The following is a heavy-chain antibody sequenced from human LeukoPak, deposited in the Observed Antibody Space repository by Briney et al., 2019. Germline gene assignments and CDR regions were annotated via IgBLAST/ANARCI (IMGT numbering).Heavy chain of an antibody. CDR2: ISSSSYI. Sequence: GGSLRLSCAAPGYTFSSYSMNWVRQAPGKGLEWVSSISSSSYIYYADSVKGRFTFSRDNAKNSLYLQMNSLRAEDTAVYYCARHRTASDYWGQGTLVTVSS. CDR1: GYTFSSYS. J-gene: IGHJ4*02. D-gene: IGHD3-16*02. CDR3: ARHRTASDY. V-gene: IGHV3-21*01.